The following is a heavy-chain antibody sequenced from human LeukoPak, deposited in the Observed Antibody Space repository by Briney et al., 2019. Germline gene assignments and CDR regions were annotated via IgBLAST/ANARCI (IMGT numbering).Heavy chain of an antibody. D-gene: IGHD5-12*01. CDR1: GFTFSSYA. Sequence: GGSLRLSCAASGFTFSSYAMHWVRQAPGKGLEWVAVISYDGSNKYYADSVKGRFTISRDNSKNTLYLQMNSLRAEDTAVYYCARDPEVVATSFDYWGQGTLVTVSS. CDR3: ARDPEVVATSFDY. J-gene: IGHJ4*02. V-gene: IGHV3-30-3*01. CDR2: ISYDGSNK.